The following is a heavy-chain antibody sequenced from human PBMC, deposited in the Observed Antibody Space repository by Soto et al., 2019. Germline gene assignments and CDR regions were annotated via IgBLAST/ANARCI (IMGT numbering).Heavy chain of an antibody. Sequence: QVQLVESGGGVVQPGRSLRLSCAASGFTFSSYAMHWVRQAPGKGLEWVAVISYDGSNKYYADSVKGRFTISRDKSKNTLYLQMNSLRAEDTAVYYCARAYSSSYGWFDPWGQGTLVTVSS. CDR3: ARAYSSSYGWFDP. V-gene: IGHV3-30-3*01. D-gene: IGHD6-6*01. J-gene: IGHJ5*02. CDR2: ISYDGSNK. CDR1: GFTFSSYA.